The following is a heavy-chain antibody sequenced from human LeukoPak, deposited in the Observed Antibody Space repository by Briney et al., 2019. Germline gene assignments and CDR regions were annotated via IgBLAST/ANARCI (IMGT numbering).Heavy chain of an antibody. D-gene: IGHD2-21*02. CDR1: GGSFSGYY. CDR2: INHSGST. CDR3: ARFAYCGGHCWYYFDY. Sequence: SETLSLTCAVYGGSFSGYYWSWIRQPPGKGLEWIGEINHSGSTNYNPSLKSRITISVDTSKNQFSLKLSSVTAADTAVYYCARFAYCGGHCWYYFDYWGQGSLVTVSS. J-gene: IGHJ4*02. V-gene: IGHV4-34*01.